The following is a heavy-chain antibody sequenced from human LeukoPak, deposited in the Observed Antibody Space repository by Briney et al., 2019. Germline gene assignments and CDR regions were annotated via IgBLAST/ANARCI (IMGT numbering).Heavy chain of an antibody. CDR2: FDPEDGET. J-gene: IGHJ6*02. V-gene: IGHV1-24*01. Sequence: ASVKVSCKVSGYTLTELSMHWVRQAPGKGLEWMGGFDPEDGETIYAQKFQGRVTMTEDTSTDTAYMELSSLRSEDTAVYYCATVLPRASRYYYGMDVWGQGTTVTVSS. CDR3: ATVLPRASRYYYGMDV. CDR1: GYTLTELS.